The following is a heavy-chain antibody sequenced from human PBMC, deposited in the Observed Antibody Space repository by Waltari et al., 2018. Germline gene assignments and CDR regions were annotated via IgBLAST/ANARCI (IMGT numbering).Heavy chain of an antibody. J-gene: IGHJ6*03. CDR3: AKDRRYCSSTSCYSYYMDV. CDR1: GFTFSSYA. V-gene: IGHV3-23*01. Sequence: EVQLLESGGGLVQPGGSLRLSCAASGFTFSSYAMSWVRQAPGKGLEWVSAISGSGGSTYYADSVKGRFTISRDNSKNTLYLQMNSLRAEDTAVYYCAKDRRYCSSTSCYSYYMDVWGKGTTVTISS. CDR2: ISGSGGST. D-gene: IGHD2-2*01.